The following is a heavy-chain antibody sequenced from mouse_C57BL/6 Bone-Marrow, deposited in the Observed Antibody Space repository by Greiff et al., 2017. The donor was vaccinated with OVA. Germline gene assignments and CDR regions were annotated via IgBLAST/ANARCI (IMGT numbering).Heavy chain of an antibody. CDR3: ARLRLHYFDY. J-gene: IGHJ2*01. CDR1: GYTFTDYY. Sequence: QVQLQQSGAELVRPGASVKLSCKASGYTFTDYYINWVKQRPGQGLEWIARIYPGSGNTYYNEKFKGKATLTAEKSSSTAYMQLSSLTSEDSAVYFCARLRLHYFDYWGQGTTLTVSS. D-gene: IGHD3-2*02. V-gene: IGHV1-76*01. CDR2: IYPGSGNT.